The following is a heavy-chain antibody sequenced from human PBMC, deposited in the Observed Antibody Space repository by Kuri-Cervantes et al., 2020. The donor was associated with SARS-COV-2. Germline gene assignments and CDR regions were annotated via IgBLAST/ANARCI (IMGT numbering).Heavy chain of an antibody. CDR1: GSTFSIFW. V-gene: IGHV3-7*04. CDR3: ARGTLVPYYYDALDV. Sequence: GGSLRLSCATSGSTFSIFWMTWVRQAPGKGLEWVANINQDGSEKSYVDSVKGRFTISRDNAKNSLYLQVNSLRAEDTAVYYCARGTLVPYYYDALDVWGQGTTVTVSS. CDR2: INQDGSEK. D-gene: IGHD3-3*01. J-gene: IGHJ6*02.